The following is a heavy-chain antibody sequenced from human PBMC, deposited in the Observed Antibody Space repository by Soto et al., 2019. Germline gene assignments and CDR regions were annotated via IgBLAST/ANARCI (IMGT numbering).Heavy chain of an antibody. D-gene: IGHD4-17*01. Sequence: QLQLQESGPGLVKPSETLSLTCTVSGGSISSSSYYWGWIRQPPGKGLEWIGSIYYSGSTYYNPSLKSRVTISVDTSKNQFSQKLSSVTAADTAVYYCASLQFTTVTWPGDYWGQGTLVTVSS. CDR2: IYYSGST. V-gene: IGHV4-39*01. CDR3: ASLQFTTVTWPGDY. CDR1: GGSISSSSYY. J-gene: IGHJ4*02.